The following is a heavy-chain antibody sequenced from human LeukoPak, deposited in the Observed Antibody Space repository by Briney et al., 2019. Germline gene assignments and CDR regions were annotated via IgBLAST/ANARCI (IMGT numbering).Heavy chain of an antibody. CDR1: GGTFGSYS. J-gene: IGHJ4*02. CDR2: IIPVLGIL. V-gene: IGHV1-69*04. D-gene: IGHD3-22*01. Sequence: SVKLSCKASGGTFGSYSINWVRQAPGPGLEWMRRIIPVLGILNYAQKFQGRVTATADKSTSTAYMELSSLTSQDTAVYYCARDYDSGVWWGQGTLVTVSS. CDR3: ARDYDSGVW.